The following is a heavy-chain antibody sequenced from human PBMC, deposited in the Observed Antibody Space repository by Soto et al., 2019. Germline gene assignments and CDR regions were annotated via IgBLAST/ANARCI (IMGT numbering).Heavy chain of an antibody. CDR2: IIPIFGTA. V-gene: IGHV1-69*13. CDR1: GGTFSSYA. Sequence: SVKFSCKASGGTFSSYAISWVRQAPGQGLEWMGGIIPIFGTANYAQKFQGRVTITADESTSTAYMELSSLRSEDTAVYYCACATIFGVVIRTFDIWGQGTMVTVSS. J-gene: IGHJ3*02. D-gene: IGHD3-3*01. CDR3: ACATIFGVVIRTFDI.